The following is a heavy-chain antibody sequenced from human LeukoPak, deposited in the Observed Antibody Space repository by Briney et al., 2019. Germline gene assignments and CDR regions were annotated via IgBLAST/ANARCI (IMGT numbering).Heavy chain of an antibody. CDR2: ISYDGSNK. CDR3: AKVGSRMVRGVINWFDP. Sequence: PGGSLRLSCAASGFTFSSYGMHWVRQAPGKGLEWVAVISYDGSNKYYADSVKGRFTISRDNSKNTLYLQMNSLRAEDTAVYYCAKVGSRMVRGVINWFDPWGQGTLVTVSS. CDR1: GFTFSSYG. V-gene: IGHV3-30*18. D-gene: IGHD3-10*01. J-gene: IGHJ5*02.